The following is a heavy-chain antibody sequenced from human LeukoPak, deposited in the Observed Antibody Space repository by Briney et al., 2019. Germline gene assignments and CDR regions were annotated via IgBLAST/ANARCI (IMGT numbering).Heavy chain of an antibody. CDR3: ARAPWAYGNYVHAFDI. J-gene: IGHJ3*02. CDR1: GYSISSDYY. Sequence: SETLSLTCTVSGYSISSDYYWAWIRPPPGKGLEWIGSIYSGGRIYYNPSLKSRVSISIDTSNNDLSLKVTSVTAADTAGYYCARAPWAYGNYVHAFDIWGQGTMVTVSS. D-gene: IGHD4-11*01. CDR2: IYSGGRI. V-gene: IGHV4-38-2*02.